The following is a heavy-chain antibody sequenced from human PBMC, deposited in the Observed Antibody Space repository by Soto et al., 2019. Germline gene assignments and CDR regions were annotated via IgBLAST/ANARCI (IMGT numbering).Heavy chain of an antibody. CDR2: IYYSGNT. CDR3: AARTSSCYDY. J-gene: IGHJ4*02. Sequence: ETLSLTCTVSGGSISSNTYYWGWIRQPPGKGLEWIVSIYYSGNTYYNPSLKSRVTISVDTSKNQFSLKLTSVTAADTAVYYCAARTSSCYDYWGQGTLVTVSS. D-gene: IGHD6-13*01. V-gene: IGHV4-39*01. CDR1: GGSISSNTYY.